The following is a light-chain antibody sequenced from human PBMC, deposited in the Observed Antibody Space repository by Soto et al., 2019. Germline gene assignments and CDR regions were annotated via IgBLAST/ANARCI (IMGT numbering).Light chain of an antibody. CDR2: EVN. Sequence: QSALTQPPSASGSPGQSVAIYCTGTSSDVGGYNYVSWYQQHPGKAPKLMIYEVNKRPSGVPDRFSGSKSGNTASLTVSGLQAEDEADYYCSSYAGSSNVFGTETKLTVL. CDR1: SSDVGGYNY. J-gene: IGLJ1*01. CDR3: SSYAGSSNV. V-gene: IGLV2-8*01.